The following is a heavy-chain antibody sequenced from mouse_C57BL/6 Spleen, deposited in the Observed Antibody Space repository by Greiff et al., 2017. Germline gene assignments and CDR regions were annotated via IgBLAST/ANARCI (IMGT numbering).Heavy chain of an antibody. J-gene: IGHJ2*01. Sequence: QVQLQQPGTELVKPGASVKLSCKASGYTFTSYWMHWVKQRPGQGLEWIGNINPSNGGTNYNEKFKSKATLTVDKSSSTAYMPRSRLTSEDSAVYYCAKYRTGRDYMDYWGQGTTLTVSS. CDR3: AKYRTGRDYMDY. CDR1: GYTFTSYW. CDR2: INPSNGGT. D-gene: IGHD2-4*01. V-gene: IGHV1-53*01.